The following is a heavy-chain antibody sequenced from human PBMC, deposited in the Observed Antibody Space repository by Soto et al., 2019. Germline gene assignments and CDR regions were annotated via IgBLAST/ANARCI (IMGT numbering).Heavy chain of an antibody. J-gene: IGHJ4*02. Sequence: GGSLRLSCAASGFAFSTHAMNWVRQAPGKGLAWVSSITPSGDNTYYADSVKGRFTINPDTSKNQFSLQLNSVTPEDTAVYYCARGGIVSGWLGNWGQGTLVTVSS. V-gene: IGHV3-23*01. CDR2: ITPSGDNT. D-gene: IGHD6-19*01. CDR3: ARGGIVSGWLGN. CDR1: GFAFSTHA.